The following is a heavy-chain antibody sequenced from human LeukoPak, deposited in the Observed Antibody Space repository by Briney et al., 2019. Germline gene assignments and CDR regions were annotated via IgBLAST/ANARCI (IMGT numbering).Heavy chain of an antibody. CDR1: GSTFSSYG. D-gene: IGHD6-19*01. Sequence: GGSLRLSCAASGSTFSSYGMHWVRQAPGKGLEWVAFIRYDGSNKYYADSVKGRFTISRDNSKNTLYLQMNSLRAEDTAVYYCAKDRELYSSGWSYFDYWGQEPWSPSPQ. J-gene: IGHJ4*01. CDR3: AKDRELYSSGWSYFDY. CDR2: IRYDGSNK. V-gene: IGHV3-30*02.